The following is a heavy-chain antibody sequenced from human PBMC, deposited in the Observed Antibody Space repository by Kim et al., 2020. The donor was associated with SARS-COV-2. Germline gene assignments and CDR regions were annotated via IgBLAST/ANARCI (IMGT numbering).Heavy chain of an antibody. V-gene: IGHV3-9*01. Sequence: GGSLRLSCAASGFTFDDYAMHWVRQAPGKGLEWVSGLSWDSRSIGYADSVKGRFTISRDNAKNSLYLQMNSLRPEDTALYYCAKELSSGWSLDYWGQGTL. CDR2: LSWDSRSI. D-gene: IGHD6-19*01. CDR1: GFTFDDYA. J-gene: IGHJ4*02. CDR3: AKELSSGWSLDY.